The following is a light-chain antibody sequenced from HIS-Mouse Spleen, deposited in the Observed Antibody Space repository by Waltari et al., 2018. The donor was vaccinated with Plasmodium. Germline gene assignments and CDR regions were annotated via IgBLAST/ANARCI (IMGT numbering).Light chain of an antibody. V-gene: IGLV3-10*01. J-gene: IGLJ3*02. Sequence: SYELTQPPSVSVSPGQTARITCSGDALPKKYAYWYQQKSGQAPVLVIYEDRQRPSGMPWRFSGSSSGTIATLTISGAQVEDEADYYCYSTDSSGNHRVFGGGTKLTVL. CDR3: YSTDSSGNHRV. CDR2: EDR. CDR1: ALPKKY.